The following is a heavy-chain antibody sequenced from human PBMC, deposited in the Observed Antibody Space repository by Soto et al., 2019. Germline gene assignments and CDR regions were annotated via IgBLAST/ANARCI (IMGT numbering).Heavy chain of an antibody. D-gene: IGHD1-7*01. CDR2: IGNDGSDE. V-gene: IGHV3-33*01. CDR1: GFTFSSYG. J-gene: IGHJ6*02. Sequence: QVQLVESGGGVVQPGRSQRLSCLASGFTFSSYGMHWVRQAPGKGLEWVTHIGNDGSDEQYADSVKGRFTISRDNSKNTLYLHMNDLRVEDTALYYCARPRGWNCRNNNAYYGMDVWGQGTTVTVSS. CDR3: ARPRGWNCRNNNAYYGMDV.